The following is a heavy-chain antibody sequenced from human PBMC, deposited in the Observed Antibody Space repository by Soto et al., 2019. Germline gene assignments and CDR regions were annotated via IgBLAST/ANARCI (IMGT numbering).Heavy chain of an antibody. D-gene: IGHD3-16*01. V-gene: IGHV4-4*02. J-gene: IGHJ4*02. CDR1: RDSVSCCNW. Sequence: SDTLALTCALPRDSVSCCNWWSWVRQPPGKGLEWIGEIYHSGSTNYISSFKSRVTISIDKSKNQFSLKLSPVTAADTAVYFCADAPSALWGQG. CDR2: IYHSGST. CDR3: ADAPSAL.